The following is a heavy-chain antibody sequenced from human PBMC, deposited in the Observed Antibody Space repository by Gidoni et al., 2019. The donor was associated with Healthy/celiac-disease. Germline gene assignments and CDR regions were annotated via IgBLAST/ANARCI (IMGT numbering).Heavy chain of an antibody. CDR2: INPSGGST. D-gene: IGHD3-22*01. Sequence: QVQLVQSGAEVKKPGASVKVSCKASGYTFTSYYMHWVRPAPGQGLEWMGIINPSGGSTSYAQKFQGRVSMTRDTSTSTVYMELSSLRSEDTAVYYCARGITMIVPAFYYFDYWGQGTLVTVSS. CDR1: GYTFTSYY. V-gene: IGHV1-46*01. J-gene: IGHJ4*02. CDR3: ARGITMIVPAFYYFDY.